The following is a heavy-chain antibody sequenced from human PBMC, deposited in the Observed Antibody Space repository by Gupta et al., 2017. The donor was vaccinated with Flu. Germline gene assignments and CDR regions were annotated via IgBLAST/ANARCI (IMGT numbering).Heavy chain of an antibody. Sequence: QVQLVESGGGVVQPGRSLRLSCAASGFAFSSYGMHWVRQAPGKGLEWVAVIWYDGSNKYYADSVKGRFTISRDNSKNTLYLQMNSLRAEDTAVYYCARELNMERRYYYYGMDVWGQGTTVTVSS. CDR2: IWYDGSNK. CDR3: ARELNMERRYYYYGMDV. CDR1: GFAFSSYG. D-gene: IGHD1-1*01. V-gene: IGHV3-33*01. J-gene: IGHJ6*02.